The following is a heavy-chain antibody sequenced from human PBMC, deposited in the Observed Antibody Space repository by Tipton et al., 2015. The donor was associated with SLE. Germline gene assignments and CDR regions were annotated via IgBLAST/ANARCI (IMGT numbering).Heavy chain of an antibody. Sequence: GLVKPSETLSLTCAVYGGSFSGYYWSWIRQPPGKGLEWIGEINHSGSTNYNPSLKSRVTISVDTSKNQFSLKLSSVTAADTAVYYCARGRKYYYDSSGYYTDWGQGTLVTVSS. CDR1: GGSFSGYY. CDR2: INHSGST. V-gene: IGHV4-34*01. D-gene: IGHD3-22*01. J-gene: IGHJ4*02. CDR3: ARGRKYYYDSSGYYTD.